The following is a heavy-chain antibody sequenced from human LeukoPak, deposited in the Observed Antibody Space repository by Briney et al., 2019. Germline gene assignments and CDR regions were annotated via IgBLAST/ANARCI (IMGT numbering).Heavy chain of an antibody. CDR2: IYHSGST. CDR1: GGSISSSNW. Sequence: SGTLSLTCAVSGGSISSSNWWSWVRQPPGKGLEWIGEIYHSGSTNYNPSLKSRVTISVDKSKNQFSLKLSSVTAADTAVYYCAGDSPGYAGSFDYWGQGTLVTVSS. V-gene: IGHV4-4*02. CDR3: AGDSPGYAGSFDY. D-gene: IGHD3-10*01. J-gene: IGHJ4*02.